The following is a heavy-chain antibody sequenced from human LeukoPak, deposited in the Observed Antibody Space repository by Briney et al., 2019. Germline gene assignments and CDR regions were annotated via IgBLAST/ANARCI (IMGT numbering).Heavy chain of an antibody. Sequence: SETLSLTCTVSGGSISSSSYYWGWIRQPPGKGLEWIGYIFYSGSTNYNPSLKSRVTISVDTSKNQFSLKLTSVTAADTAVYYCARSRAYDYHFDNWGQGTLVTVSS. V-gene: IGHV4-61*05. D-gene: IGHD5-12*01. J-gene: IGHJ4*02. CDR1: GGSISSSSYY. CDR2: IFYSGST. CDR3: ARSRAYDYHFDN.